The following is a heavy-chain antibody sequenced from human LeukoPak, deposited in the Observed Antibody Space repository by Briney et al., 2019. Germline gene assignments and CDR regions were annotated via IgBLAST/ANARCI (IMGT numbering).Heavy chain of an antibody. CDR2: INPNSGGT. J-gene: IGHJ3*02. V-gene: IGHV1-2*02. CDR3: ARLDYYDSSGYYTHRAFDI. Sequence: ASVKVSCKASGYTFTGYYMHWVRQAPGQGLEWMGWINPNSGGTNYAQKFQGRVTMTRDTSISTAYMELSRLRSDDTAVYYCARLDYYDSSGYYTHRAFDIWGQGTMVTVSS. D-gene: IGHD3-22*01. CDR1: GYTFTGYY.